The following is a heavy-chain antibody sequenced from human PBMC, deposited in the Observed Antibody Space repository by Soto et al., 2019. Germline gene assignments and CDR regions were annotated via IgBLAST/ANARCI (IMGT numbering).Heavy chain of an antibody. D-gene: IGHD2-2*01. CDR2: INPNSGGT. CDR1: GYTFTGYY. V-gene: IGHV1-2*02. Sequence: ASVKVSCKASGYTFTGYYMHWVRQAPGQGLEWMGWINPNSGGTNYAQKFQGRVTMTRDTSISTAYMELSRLRSDDTAVYYCARIPAADPIYYYGMDVWGQGTTVTV. CDR3: ARIPAADPIYYYGMDV. J-gene: IGHJ6*02.